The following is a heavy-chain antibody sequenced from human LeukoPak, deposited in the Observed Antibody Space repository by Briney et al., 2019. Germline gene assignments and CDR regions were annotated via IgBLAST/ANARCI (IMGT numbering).Heavy chain of an antibody. CDR3: AKKGGYCSTTTCYSPYDY. D-gene: IGHD2-2*02. CDR2: ISGSGYNI. CDR1: GFTFSTYA. Sequence: GGSLRLSCAGSGFTFSTYALSWVRQAPGKGLEWVSSISGSGYNIYYADSVKCRFSISRDDSKNTLFLQMNSLRGEDTAVYFCAKKGGYCSTTTCYSPYDYWGQGTLVTVSS. V-gene: IGHV3-23*01. J-gene: IGHJ4*02.